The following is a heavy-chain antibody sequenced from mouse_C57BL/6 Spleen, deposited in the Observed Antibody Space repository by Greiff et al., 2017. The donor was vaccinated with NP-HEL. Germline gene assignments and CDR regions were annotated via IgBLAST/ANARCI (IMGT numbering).Heavy chain of an antibody. CDR2: IWSGGST. CDR1: GFSLTSYG. J-gene: IGHJ4*01. V-gene: IGHV2-2*02. CDR3: ARKDYGNSYALDY. D-gene: IGHD2-1*01. Sequence: VQLVESGPGLVQPSQSLSITCTVSGFSLTSYGVHWVRQSPGKGLEWLGVIWSGGSTDYNAAFISRLSISKDNSKSQVFFKMNSMQANDTAIYYCARKDYGNSYALDYWGQGTSVTVSS.